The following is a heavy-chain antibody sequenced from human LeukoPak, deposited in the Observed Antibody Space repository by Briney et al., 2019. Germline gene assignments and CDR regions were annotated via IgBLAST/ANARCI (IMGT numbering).Heavy chain of an antibody. V-gene: IGHV3-48*03. CDR2: IIGSGDII. D-gene: IGHD2/OR15-2a*01. J-gene: IGHJ4*02. CDR1: GFTFSSYE. Sequence: GGSLRLSCSASGFTFSSYEMNWVRQAPGKGLEWISYIIGSGDIIYYADSVKGRFTISKDNAKNSLFLQMNSLTADDTAVYYCARERTTIVSGTTIGAYWGQGTLVTVSS. CDR3: ARERTTIVSGTTIGAY.